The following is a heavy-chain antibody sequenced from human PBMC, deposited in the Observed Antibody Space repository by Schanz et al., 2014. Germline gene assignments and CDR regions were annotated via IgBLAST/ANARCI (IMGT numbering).Heavy chain of an antibody. J-gene: IGHJ4*02. CDR2: IKEDGSVK. D-gene: IGHD3-10*01. Sequence: EVQLAESGGGLVQPGGSLRLSCAASTFTFSSDWMSWVRQAPGKGLEWVANIKEDGSVKDYVDSVKGRFTISRDNAKNTLYLQMNSLRADDTAVYYCARIGGSVFDYWGQGTLVTVSS. CDR1: TFTFSSDW. CDR3: ARIGGSVFDY. V-gene: IGHV3-7*03.